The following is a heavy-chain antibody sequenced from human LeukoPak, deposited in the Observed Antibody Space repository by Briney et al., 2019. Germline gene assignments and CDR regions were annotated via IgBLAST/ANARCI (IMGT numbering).Heavy chain of an antibody. CDR1: GYTFTTYW. D-gene: IGHD5-18*01. CDR2: IYPGDSDT. CDR3: ARHQDDVDTGRVYYFDY. J-gene: IGHJ4*02. V-gene: IGHV5-51*01. Sequence: GESLKISCKGSGYTFTTYWIGWVRQMPGKGLEWMGIIYPGDSDTRYSPSFQGQVTISADKSISTAYLQWSSLKASDTAMYYCARHQDDVDTGRVYYFDYWGQGTLVTVSS.